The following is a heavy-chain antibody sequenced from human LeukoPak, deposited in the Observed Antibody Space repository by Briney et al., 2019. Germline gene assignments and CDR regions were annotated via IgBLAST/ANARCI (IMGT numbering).Heavy chain of an antibody. CDR1: GGSFSGYY. D-gene: IGHD2-15*01. CDR3: ARGVLPLHYYWFDP. J-gene: IGHJ5*02. CDR2: INHSGST. Sequence: SETLSLTCAVYGGSFSGYYWSWIRQPPGKGLEWIGEINHSGSTNYNPSLKSRVTVSVDTSKNQFSLKLSSVTAADTAVYYCARGVLPLHYYWFDPWGQGTLVTVSS. V-gene: IGHV4-34*01.